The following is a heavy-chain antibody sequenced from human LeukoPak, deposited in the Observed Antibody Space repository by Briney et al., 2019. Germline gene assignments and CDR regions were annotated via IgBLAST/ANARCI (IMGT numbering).Heavy chain of an antibody. CDR2: VYVTGETT. CDR3: ATEAPGSYYFDY. CDR1: GDTFTYYH. J-gene: IGHJ4*02. Sequence: ASVEVSCQASGDTFTYYHIHWVRQAPGQGVAWMGAVYVTGETTRNTQNFQGRVTMTRDPSTATVYMELTSLRSEDTAVYYCATEAPGSYYFDYWGQGVLVTVSS. V-gene: IGHV1-46*01.